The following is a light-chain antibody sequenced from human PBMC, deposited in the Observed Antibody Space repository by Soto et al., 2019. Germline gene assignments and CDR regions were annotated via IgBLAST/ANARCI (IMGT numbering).Light chain of an antibody. Sequence: EIVLTQSPGTLSLSPGERATLSCSASQSVSNNYLAWYHQKPGRAPRLDISGASSSATSIPDRFSCSGSGTDFTLTISRLETEDFAVYYCQQYGTTPWTFGQGTNVEFK. CDR2: GAS. V-gene: IGKV3-20*01. J-gene: IGKJ1*01. CDR1: QSVSNNY. CDR3: QQYGTTPWT.